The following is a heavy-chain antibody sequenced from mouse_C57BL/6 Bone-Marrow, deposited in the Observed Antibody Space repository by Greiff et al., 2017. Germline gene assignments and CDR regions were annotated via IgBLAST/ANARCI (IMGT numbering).Heavy chain of an antibody. J-gene: IGHJ1*03. CDR3: AREVYYGSSSCYWYFDV. CDR1: GYAFSSYW. CDR2: IYPGDGDT. Sequence: QVQLQQSGAELVKPGASVKISCKASGYAFSSYWMNWVKQRPGKGLEWIGQIYPGDGDTNYNGKFKGKATLTADKSSSTAYMQLSSLTSEDSAVYFCAREVYYGSSSCYWYFDVWGTGTTVTVSS. V-gene: IGHV1-80*01. D-gene: IGHD1-1*01.